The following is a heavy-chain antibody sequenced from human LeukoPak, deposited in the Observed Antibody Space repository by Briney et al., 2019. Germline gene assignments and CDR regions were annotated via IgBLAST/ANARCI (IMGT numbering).Heavy chain of an antibody. D-gene: IGHD3-10*02. CDR2: ISSSGSTI. J-gene: IGHJ6*04. CDR1: GFSFRSYP. CDR3: AELGITMIGGV. V-gene: IGHV3-48*04. Sequence: GGSLRLSCAASGFSFRSYPMSWVRQAPGKGLEWVSYISSSGSTIYYADSVKGRFTISRDNAKNSLYLQMNSLRAEDTAVYYCAELGITMIGGVWGKGTTVTISS.